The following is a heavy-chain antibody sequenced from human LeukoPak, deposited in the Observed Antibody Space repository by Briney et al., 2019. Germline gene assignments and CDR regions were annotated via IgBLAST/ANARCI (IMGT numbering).Heavy chain of an antibody. CDR2: ISSSSSTI. CDR3: AREEGIVVVPAAPDY. D-gene: IGHD2-2*01. V-gene: IGHV3-48*01. J-gene: IGHJ4*02. Sequence: GGSLRLSCAASGFTFSSYSMNWVRQAPGKGLEWVSYISSSSSTIYYADSVKGRFTISRDNAKNSLYLQMNSLRAEDTAVYYCAREEGIVVVPAAPDYWGQGTLVTVSS. CDR1: GFTFSSYS.